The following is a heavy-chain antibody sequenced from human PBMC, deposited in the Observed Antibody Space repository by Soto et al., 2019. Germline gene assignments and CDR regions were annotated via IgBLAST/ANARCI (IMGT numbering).Heavy chain of an antibody. D-gene: IGHD2-21*02. Sequence: WTWLRQSPGKGLEWIGYIHYSGSIMYNPSFKSRVSMSVDTSKNQFSLQLTSVTAADTAVYFCAREDDGGDRDYYGLDVWGQGTTVTVSS. CDR3: AREDDGGDRDYYGLDV. CDR2: IHYSGSI. J-gene: IGHJ6*02. V-gene: IGHV4-30-4*08.